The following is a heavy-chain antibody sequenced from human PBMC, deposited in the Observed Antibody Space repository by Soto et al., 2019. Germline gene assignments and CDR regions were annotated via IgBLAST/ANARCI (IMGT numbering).Heavy chain of an antibody. J-gene: IGHJ4*02. CDR1: AGTFSSYA. Sequence: SVKVSCKASAGTFSSYAISWVRQAPGQGLEWMGGIIPIFGTANYAQKFQGRVTITADESTSTAYMELSSLRSEDTAVYYCARGGSGPRSLDYWGQGTLVTVSS. D-gene: IGHD3-10*01. V-gene: IGHV1-69*13. CDR3: ARGGSGPRSLDY. CDR2: IIPIFGTA.